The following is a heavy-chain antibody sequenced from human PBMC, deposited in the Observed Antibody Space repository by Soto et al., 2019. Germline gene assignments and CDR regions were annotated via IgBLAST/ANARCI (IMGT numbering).Heavy chain of an antibody. CDR3: TRLSFDNSGCNY. D-gene: IGHD3-22*01. J-gene: IGHJ4*02. CDR2: VYSSGRT. Sequence: PSETLSLTCTVSGGSISNSNYYWGWIRQPPGRGLEWIGSVYSSGRTYYNPSLKSRITIFVDTSNNQFSLKLRSVTAADTAVYYCTRLSFDNSGCNYWGQGTLVTVSS. V-gene: IGHV4-39*01. CDR1: GGSISNSNYY.